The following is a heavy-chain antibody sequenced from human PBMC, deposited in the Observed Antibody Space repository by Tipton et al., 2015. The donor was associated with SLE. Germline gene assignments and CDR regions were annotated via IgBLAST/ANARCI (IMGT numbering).Heavy chain of an antibody. CDR3: ARDRAGYSSSQDAFDI. D-gene: IGHD6-13*01. CDR2: ISSSSSSTI. V-gene: IGHV3-11*04. J-gene: IGHJ3*02. CDR1: GFTFSDYY. Sequence: SLRLSCAASGFTFSDYYMSWIRQAPGKGLEWVSYISSSSSSTIYYADSVKGRFTISRDNAKNSLYLQMNSLRAEDTAVYYCARDRAGYSSSQDAFDIWGQGTMVTVSS.